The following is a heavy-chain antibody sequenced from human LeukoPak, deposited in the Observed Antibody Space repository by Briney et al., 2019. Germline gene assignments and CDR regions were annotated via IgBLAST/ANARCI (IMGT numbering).Heavy chain of an antibody. D-gene: IGHD3-22*01. Sequence: SQTLSLTCAVSGGSISSGGYSWSWIRQPPGKGLEWIGYIYHSGSTYYNPSLKSRVTISVDRSKNQFSLNLSSVTAADTAVYYCARVGSEYYDSSGYIPWGQGTLVTVS. CDR1: GGSISSGGYS. CDR3: ARVGSEYYDSSGYIP. V-gene: IGHV4-30-2*01. CDR2: IYHSGST. J-gene: IGHJ4*02.